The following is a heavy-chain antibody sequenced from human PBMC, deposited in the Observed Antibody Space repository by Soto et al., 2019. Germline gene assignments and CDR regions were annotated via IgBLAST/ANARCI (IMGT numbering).Heavy chain of an antibody. V-gene: IGHV4-30-4*01. CDR2: IYYSGST. Sequence: SGTLSLTCTVCGGSISSGDYYWSWIRQPPGKGLEWIGYIYYSGSTYYNPSLKSRVTISVDTSKNQFSLKLSSVTAADTAVYYCARARGARYFDYWGQGTLVTVS. CDR3: ARARGARYFDY. J-gene: IGHJ4*02. D-gene: IGHD2-15*01. CDR1: GGSISSGDYY.